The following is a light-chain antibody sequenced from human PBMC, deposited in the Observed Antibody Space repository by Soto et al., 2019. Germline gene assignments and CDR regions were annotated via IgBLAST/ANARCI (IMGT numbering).Light chain of an antibody. CDR2: EVS. Sequence: QSVLTQPASVSGSPGQSITISCTGTSSDVGDYNYVSWYQQHPGKAPRLIIYEVSNRPSGVSNRFSGSKSGNTASLTISGLQADDEADYYCSSYTSSSSLGVFGGGNKLTVL. CDR1: SSDVGDYNY. J-gene: IGLJ3*02. V-gene: IGLV2-14*01. CDR3: SSYTSSSSLGV.